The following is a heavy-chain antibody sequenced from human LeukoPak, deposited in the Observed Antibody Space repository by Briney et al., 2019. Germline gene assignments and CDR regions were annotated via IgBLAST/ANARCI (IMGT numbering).Heavy chain of an antibody. CDR3: ARHFAYSSSSYFDY. CDR1: GGSVSNYY. CDR2: VYYTGST. V-gene: IGHV4-59*08. D-gene: IGHD6-6*01. Sequence: PSKTLSLTCSVSGGSVSNYYWSWIRQPPGKGLEWIGYVYYTGSTNYNPSLKSRVTMFEDKSKNQFSLRLYSVTVADTAVYYCARHFAYSSSSYFDYWGQGSLVTVSS. J-gene: IGHJ4*02.